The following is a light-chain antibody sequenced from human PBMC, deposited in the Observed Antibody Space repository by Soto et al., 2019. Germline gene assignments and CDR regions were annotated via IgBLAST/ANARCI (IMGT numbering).Light chain of an antibody. CDR1: SSDVGSYNL. V-gene: IGLV2-23*01. J-gene: IGLJ1*01. CDR3: CSSAGSSLYV. Sequence: QSVLNHPASVSGSPGQSIAISCTGTSSDVGSYNLVSWYQQHPGKAPKLMIYEGTKRPSGVSNRFSGSKSGNTASLTISGLQAEDEADYYCCSSAGSSLYVFGSGTKVTVL. CDR2: EGT.